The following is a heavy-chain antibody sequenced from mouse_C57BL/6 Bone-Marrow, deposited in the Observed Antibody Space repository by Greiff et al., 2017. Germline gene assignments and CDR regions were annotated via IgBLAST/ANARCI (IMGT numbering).Heavy chain of an antibody. D-gene: IGHD2-4*01. J-gene: IGHJ3*01. Sequence: VQVVESGAELARPGASVKLSCKASGYTFTSYGISWVKQRTGQGLEWIGEIYPRSGNTYYNEKFKGKATLTADKSSSTAYMELRSLTSEDSAVYFCARRGNDYDGVAYWGQGTLVTVSA. CDR3: ARRGNDYDGVAY. CDR1: GYTFTSYG. CDR2: IYPRSGNT. V-gene: IGHV1-81*01.